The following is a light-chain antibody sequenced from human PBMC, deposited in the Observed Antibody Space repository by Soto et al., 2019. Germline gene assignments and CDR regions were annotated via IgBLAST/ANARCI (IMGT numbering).Light chain of an antibody. CDR3: SSYTSSSTYV. CDR2: GNS. Sequence: QSALPQPPSVSGAPGQRVTISCTGSSSNIGAGYDVHWYQQLPGTAPKLLIYGNSNRPSGVPDRFSGSKSGTSASLAITGLQAEDEADYYCSSYTSSSTYVFGTGTKVTVL. J-gene: IGLJ1*01. CDR1: SSNIGAGYD. V-gene: IGLV1-40*01.